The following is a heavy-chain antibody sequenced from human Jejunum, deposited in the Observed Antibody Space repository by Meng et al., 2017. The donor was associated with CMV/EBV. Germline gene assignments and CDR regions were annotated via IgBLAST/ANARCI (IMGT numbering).Heavy chain of an antibody. V-gene: IGHV1-18*01. J-gene: IGHJ4*02. CDR3: ARVEVGITSGDY. Sequence: QAKLVQSGGEVTKPGASLKGSCKASGYTFTNYGITWVRQAPGQGLEWMGWINAYNGDTNYAQTLQGRVTMTTDTSTSTAYMELRSLRSDDTAVYYCARVEVGITSGDYWGQGTLVTGSS. CDR1: GYTFTNYG. D-gene: IGHD1-26*01. CDR2: INAYNGDT.